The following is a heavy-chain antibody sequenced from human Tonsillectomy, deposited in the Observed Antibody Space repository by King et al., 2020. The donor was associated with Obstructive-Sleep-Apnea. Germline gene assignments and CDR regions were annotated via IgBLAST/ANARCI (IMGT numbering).Heavy chain of an antibody. Sequence: VQLVESGGGLVQPGGSLRLSCAASGFTFNNYAMTWVRQAPGKGLEWVSAISGSGVSPYYADSVKGRFTISRDNSKNTRELQMNSLRAEDTAVYYCAKADTVTTPLRYFDYWGQGTLVTVSS. J-gene: IGHJ4*02. V-gene: IGHV3-23*04. CDR2: ISGSGVSP. D-gene: IGHD4-17*01. CDR3: AKADTVTTPLRYFDY. CDR1: GFTFNNYA.